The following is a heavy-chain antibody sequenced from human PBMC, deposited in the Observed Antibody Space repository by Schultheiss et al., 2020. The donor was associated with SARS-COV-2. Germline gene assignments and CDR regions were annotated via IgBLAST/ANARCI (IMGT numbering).Heavy chain of an antibody. J-gene: IGHJ6*02. CDR3: ARVGAARSTRYGMDV. Sequence: GGSLRLSCEVSGFTFSSYAMHWVRQAPGKGLQWVAVISDDGSNKYYADSVKGRFTISRDNSKNTLYLQMNSLRAEDTAVYYCARVGAARSTRYGMDVWGQGTTVTVSS. CDR2: ISDDGSNK. CDR1: GFTFSSYA. V-gene: IGHV3-30*04. D-gene: IGHD6-6*01.